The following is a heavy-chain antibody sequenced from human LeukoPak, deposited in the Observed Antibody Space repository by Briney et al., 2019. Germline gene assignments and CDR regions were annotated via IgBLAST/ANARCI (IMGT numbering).Heavy chain of an antibody. J-gene: IGHJ4*02. D-gene: IGHD1-26*01. CDR1: GLTLSNYW. CDR2: IKQDGSEK. Sequence: HPGGSLKLSCTASGLTLSNYWMIWVRQAPGKGLQWVAKIKQDGSEKYYVDSVKGRFTISRDNAENSRYLQMNSLRVEDTAVYYCAARSSGNPYFWGQGTLVTVSS. CDR3: AARSSGNPYF. V-gene: IGHV3-7*03.